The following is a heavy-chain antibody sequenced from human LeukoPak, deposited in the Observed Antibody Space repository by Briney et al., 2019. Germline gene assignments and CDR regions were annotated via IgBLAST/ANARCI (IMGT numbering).Heavy chain of an antibody. Sequence: PGGSLRLSCAASGFTFSSYSMNWVRQAPGKGLEWVSVIYSGGSTYYADSVKGRFTISRDNSKNTLYLQMNSLRAEDTAVYYCARGGGKGKWELLGMDVWGQGTTVTVSS. D-gene: IGHD1-26*01. V-gene: IGHV3-53*01. CDR3: ARGGGKGKWELLGMDV. CDR2: IYSGGST. J-gene: IGHJ6*02. CDR1: GFTFSSYS.